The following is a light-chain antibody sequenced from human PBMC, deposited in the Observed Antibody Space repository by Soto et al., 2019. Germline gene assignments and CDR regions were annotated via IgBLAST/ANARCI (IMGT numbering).Light chain of an antibody. CDR2: DAS. CDR1: QSVSSSY. V-gene: IGKV3-20*01. Sequence: PGERATLSCRASQSVSSSYLAWYQQRPGQAPRLLIYDASSRATGIPDRFSGSGSGTDFTLTISRLEPEDFAVYYCQQYGSSPLTFGQGTRLEIK. CDR3: QQYGSSPLT. J-gene: IGKJ5*01.